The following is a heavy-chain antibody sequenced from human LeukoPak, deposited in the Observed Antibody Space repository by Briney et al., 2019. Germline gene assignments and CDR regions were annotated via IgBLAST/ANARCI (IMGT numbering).Heavy chain of an antibody. D-gene: IGHD3-10*01. CDR2: IYTSGST. Sequence: SETLSLTCTVSGGSISSYYWSWIRQPAGKGLEWIGRIYTSGSTNYNPSLKSRVTMSVDTSKNQFSLKLSSVTAADTAVYYCARESMVRGVISQPFDYWGQGTLVTVSS. CDR3: ARESMVRGVISQPFDY. CDR1: GGSISSYY. V-gene: IGHV4-4*07. J-gene: IGHJ4*02.